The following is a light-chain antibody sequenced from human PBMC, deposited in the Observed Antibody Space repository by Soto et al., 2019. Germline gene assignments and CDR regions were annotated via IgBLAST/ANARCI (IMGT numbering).Light chain of an antibody. CDR2: GAS. J-gene: IGKJ1*01. Sequence: IMLTQSPGHLSLSPGERATLSCRASHSVSSSYLAWYQQKPGQAPRLLVYGASGRATGIPDRISGSGSGKDFAVTISRLESEDFAVYYCQQYGSSPPTFGQGTKVEV. CDR3: QQYGSSPPT. CDR1: HSVSSSY. V-gene: IGKV3-20*01.